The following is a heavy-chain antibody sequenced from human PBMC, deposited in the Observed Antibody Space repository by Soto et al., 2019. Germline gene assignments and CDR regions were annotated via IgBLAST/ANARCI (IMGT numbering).Heavy chain of an antibody. CDR3: ARWPRGYYDSSGYYPRWFDP. CDR1: GGSISSSSYY. V-gene: IGHV4-39*01. J-gene: IGHJ5*02. D-gene: IGHD3-22*01. Sequence: SETLSLTCTVSGGSISSSSYYWGWIRQPPGKGLEWIGSIYYSGSTYYNPSLKSRVTISVDTSKNQFSLKLSSVTAADTAVYYCARWPRGYYDSSGYYPRWFDPWGQGTLVTVSS. CDR2: IYYSGST.